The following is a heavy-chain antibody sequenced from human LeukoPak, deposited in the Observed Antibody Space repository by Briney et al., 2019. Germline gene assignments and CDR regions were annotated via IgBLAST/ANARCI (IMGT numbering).Heavy chain of an antibody. Sequence: GGSLRLSCAASGFTFSSYWMSWVRQAPGKGLEWVASIKQDGSEKYYVDSVKGRFTISRDNSKNSVYLQMNSLRAEGTAMYYCARFDGSAEYFQHWGQGTLVTVSS. CDR2: IKQDGSEK. D-gene: IGHD1-26*01. J-gene: IGHJ1*01. V-gene: IGHV3-7*01. CDR3: ARFDGSAEYFQH. CDR1: GFTFSSYW.